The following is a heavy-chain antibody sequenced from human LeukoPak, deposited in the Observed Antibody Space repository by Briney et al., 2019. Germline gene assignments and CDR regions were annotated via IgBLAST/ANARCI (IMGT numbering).Heavy chain of an antibody. D-gene: IGHD3-16*02. CDR2: ITSSGSAT. V-gene: IGHV3-23*01. CDR3: ARGVDVWGNYRQYYFDY. CDR1: GFTFSKNA. J-gene: IGHJ4*02. Sequence: GGSLRLSCAASGFTFSKNAMSWVRQAPGKGLEWVSSITSSGSATCYADSVKGRFTISRDNSKNTLYLQMNGLRAEDTAVYYCARGVDVWGNYRQYYFDYWGQETLATVSS.